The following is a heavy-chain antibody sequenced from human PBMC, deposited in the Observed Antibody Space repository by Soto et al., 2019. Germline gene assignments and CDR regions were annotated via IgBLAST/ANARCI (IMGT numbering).Heavy chain of an antibody. CDR3: ARVSNSFDY. V-gene: IGHV1-18*01. CDR1: GYTFTTYG. J-gene: IGHJ4*02. Sequence: ASVKVSCKAFGYTFTTYGISWVRQAPGQGLEWMGWITAYTGDTNYAQKFQRRVTMTTDTSTSTAYMELRSLTSDDTAVYYCARVSNSFDYWGLGTPVPVSS. CDR2: ITAYTGDT.